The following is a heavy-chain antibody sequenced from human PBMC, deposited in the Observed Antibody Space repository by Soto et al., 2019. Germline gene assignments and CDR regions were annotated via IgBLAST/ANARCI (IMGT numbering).Heavy chain of an antibody. CDR1: GFTVSSNY. Sequence: EVQLVESGGGLVQPGGSLRLSCAASGFTVSSNYMSWVRQAPGKGLEWVSVIYSGGSTYYADSVKCRFTISRDNSKNTLDLQLNSLRAEDTAVYYCARDADYGDTYWYFDLWGRGTLVTVSS. J-gene: IGHJ2*01. D-gene: IGHD4-17*01. CDR3: ARDADYGDTYWYFDL. CDR2: IYSGGST. V-gene: IGHV3-66*01.